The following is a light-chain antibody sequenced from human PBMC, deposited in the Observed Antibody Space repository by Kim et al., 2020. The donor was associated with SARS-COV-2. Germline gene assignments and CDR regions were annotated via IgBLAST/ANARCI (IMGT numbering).Light chain of an antibody. V-gene: IGLV3-19*01. CDR3: NSRGSNDNVL. CDR1: SRRRYY. J-gene: IGLJ2*01. Sequence: SSELTQDPAVSVALGQTVRITCQGDSRRRYYANWYQQKPGQDPIVGIDGKNNRHSGIPDSFSGSSSGDTASLTITGTQAGEEADYDWNSRGSNDNVLFGG. CDR2: GKN.